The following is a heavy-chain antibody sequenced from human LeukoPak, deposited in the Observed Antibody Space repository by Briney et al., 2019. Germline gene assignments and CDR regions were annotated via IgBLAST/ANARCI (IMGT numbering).Heavy chain of an antibody. CDR2: IRGSGGST. J-gene: IGHJ3*02. D-gene: IGHD3-22*01. CDR3: AKENYYDSSGYSLLSDAFDI. CDR1: GFTFSSYA. V-gene: IGHV3-23*01. Sequence: SGGSLRLSCAASGFTFSSYAMSWVRQAPGKGLEWVSAIRGSGGSTSYADSVKGRFTFSRENSKTTWYLQMKSLRAEDTAVYYCAKENYYDSSGYSLLSDAFDIWGQGTMVTVSS.